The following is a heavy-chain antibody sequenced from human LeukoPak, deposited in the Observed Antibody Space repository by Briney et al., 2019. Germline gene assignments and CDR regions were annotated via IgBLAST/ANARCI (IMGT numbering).Heavy chain of an antibody. CDR3: AIGWQLDRFDY. CDR2: ISSGGSTI. Sequence: TGGSLRLSCAASGFTFSSYEMNWVRQAPGKGLEWVSYISSGGSTIYYADSVKGRFTISRDNAQNSLYLQMNSLRAEDTAVYYCAIGWQLDRFDYWGQGTLVTVSS. D-gene: IGHD6-6*01. CDR1: GFTFSSYE. V-gene: IGHV3-48*03. J-gene: IGHJ4*02.